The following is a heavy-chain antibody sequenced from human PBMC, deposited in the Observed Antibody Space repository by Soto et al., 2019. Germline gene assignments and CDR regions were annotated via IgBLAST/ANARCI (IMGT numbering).Heavy chain of an antibody. CDR3: ARWRYGDY. Sequence: QVHRVQSGAEVKKPGASVKVSCKGSGYAFTTYGITWVRQAPGQGLEWMGWISAHNGNTNYAQKLQGRVTVTRDTSTSTAYMELRSLRSDDTAVYYCARWRYGDYWGQGALVTVSS. CDR1: GYAFTTYG. J-gene: IGHJ4*02. D-gene: IGHD1-1*01. CDR2: ISAHNGNT. V-gene: IGHV1-18*01.